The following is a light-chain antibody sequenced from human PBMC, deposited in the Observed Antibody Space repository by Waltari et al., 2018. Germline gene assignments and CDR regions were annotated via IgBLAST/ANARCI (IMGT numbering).Light chain of an antibody. CDR1: ESVSNY. V-gene: IGKV3-11*01. CDR3: QQGSILPLT. J-gene: IGKJ4*01. CDR2: DTS. Sequence: EVVLTQSPVTLSFAAGERATLSCRARESVSNYLAWYQQKPGQSPRLLIFDTSKRATGIPARFSGSGYGTDFTLTINNLEAEDFALYYCQQGSILPLTFGGGTKVEI.